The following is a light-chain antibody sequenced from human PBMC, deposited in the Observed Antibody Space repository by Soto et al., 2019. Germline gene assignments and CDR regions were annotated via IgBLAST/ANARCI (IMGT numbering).Light chain of an antibody. Sequence: DIQLTQSPSPLSAPVGDRVTITCRASQRISSNLNWYQQKPGKAPNLLIYAAYSLQSGVPSRFSGSGSGTDFTLTISSLQPEDFATYYCQQSFSTPRTFGQGTKVDIK. CDR2: AAY. V-gene: IGKV1-39*01. CDR1: QRISSN. CDR3: QQSFSTPRT. J-gene: IGKJ1*01.